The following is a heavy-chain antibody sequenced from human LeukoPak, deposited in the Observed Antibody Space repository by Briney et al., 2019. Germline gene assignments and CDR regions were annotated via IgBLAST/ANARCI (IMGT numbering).Heavy chain of an antibody. J-gene: IGHJ3*02. CDR3: ARDLGKRHAFDI. D-gene: IGHD3-16*01. V-gene: IGHV4-61*01. Sequence: SETLSLTCTVSGGSISSSSYYWSWIRQPPGKGLEWIGYIYYSGSTNYNPSLKSRVTISVDTSKNQFSLKLSSVTAADTAVYYCARDLGKRHAFDIWGQGTMVTVSS. CDR1: GGSISSSSYY. CDR2: IYYSGST.